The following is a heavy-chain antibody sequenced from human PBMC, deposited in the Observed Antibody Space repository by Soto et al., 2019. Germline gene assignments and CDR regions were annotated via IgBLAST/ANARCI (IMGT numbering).Heavy chain of an antibody. D-gene: IGHD6-6*01. CDR3: ARVGGIAARSFFDY. CDR2: IYYSGST. CDR1: GGSISSYY. Sequence: SETLSLTCTVSGGSISSYYWSWIRQPPGKGLEWIGYIYYSGSTNYNPSLKSRVTISVDTSKNQFSLKLSSVTAADTAVYYCARVGGIAARSFFDYWGQGTLVTVSS. J-gene: IGHJ4*02. V-gene: IGHV4-59*01.